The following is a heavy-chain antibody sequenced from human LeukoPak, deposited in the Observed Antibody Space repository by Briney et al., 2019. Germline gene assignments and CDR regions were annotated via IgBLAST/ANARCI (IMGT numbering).Heavy chain of an antibody. CDR1: GYSISSGYY. D-gene: IGHD3-9*01. CDR2: IYHSGST. CDR3: ARDNDYDILTLPGY. V-gene: IGHV4-38-2*02. J-gene: IGHJ4*02. Sequence: PSETLSLTCTVSGYSISSGYYWGWIRQPPGKGLEWIGSIYHSGSTYYNPSLKSRVTISVDTSKNQFSLKLSSVTAADTAVYYCARDNDYDILTLPGYWGQGTLVTVSS.